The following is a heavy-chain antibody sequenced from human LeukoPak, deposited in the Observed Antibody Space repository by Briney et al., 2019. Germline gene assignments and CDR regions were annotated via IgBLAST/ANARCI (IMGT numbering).Heavy chain of an antibody. CDR1: GYTFTSYG. CDR2: ISAYNGNT. J-gene: IGHJ4*02. Sequence: ASVKVSCKASGYTFTSYGISWVRQAPGQGLEWMGWISAYNGNTNYAQKLQGRVTMTTDTSTSTAYMELRSLRSDDTAVYYCARCVQGYDILTDYYMQYYFDYWGQGTLVTVSS. V-gene: IGHV1-18*01. CDR3: ARCVQGYDILTDYYMQYYFDY. D-gene: IGHD3-9*01.